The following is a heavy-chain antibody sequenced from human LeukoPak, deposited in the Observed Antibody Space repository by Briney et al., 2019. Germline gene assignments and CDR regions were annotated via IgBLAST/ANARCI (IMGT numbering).Heavy chain of an antibody. V-gene: IGHV4-59*01. J-gene: IGHJ4*02. CDR1: GGVLTGEY. Sequence: SETLSLTCSVSGGVLTGEYWSWVRQPPGKGLEWIGYIYYNGGTKYNASLKSRVTISEDTSKNQLSLRLSSVTAADTAVYYCTRVDFWGSYYAPDSWGQGILVIVSS. CDR3: TRVDFWGSYYAPDS. D-gene: IGHD3-3*01. CDR2: IYYNGGT.